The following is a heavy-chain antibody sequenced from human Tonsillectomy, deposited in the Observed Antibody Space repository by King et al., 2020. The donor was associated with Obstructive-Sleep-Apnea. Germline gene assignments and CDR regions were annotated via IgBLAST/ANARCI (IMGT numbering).Heavy chain of an antibody. CDR2: ISYDGNKK. J-gene: IGHJ4*02. CDR1: GFTFSSYS. Sequence: VQLVESGGGVVQPGRSLRLSCAASGFTFSSYSMHWVRQAPGKGLEWVALISYDGNKKYYADSGEGRFTISRDNSKSALFLQMNSLRAEDTAVYYCAYFDSSGYYSYFDYWGQGTLVTVSS. CDR3: AYFDSSGYYSYFDY. D-gene: IGHD3-22*01. V-gene: IGHV3-30-3*01.